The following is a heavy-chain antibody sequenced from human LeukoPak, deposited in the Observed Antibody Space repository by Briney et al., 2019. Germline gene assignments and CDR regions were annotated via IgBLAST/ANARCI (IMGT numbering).Heavy chain of an antibody. D-gene: IGHD3-9*01. CDR1: GGSISSGSYY. CDR2: INHSGST. J-gene: IGHJ4*02. CDR3: ASQGEGYYDILTGYYPGPFDY. V-gene: IGHV4-39*07. Sequence: SQTLSLTCTVSGGSISSGSYYWSWIRQPPGKGLEWIGEINHSGSTNYNPSLKSRVTISVDTSKNQFSLKLSSVTAADTAVYYCASQGEGYYDILTGYYPGPFDYWGQGTLVTVSS.